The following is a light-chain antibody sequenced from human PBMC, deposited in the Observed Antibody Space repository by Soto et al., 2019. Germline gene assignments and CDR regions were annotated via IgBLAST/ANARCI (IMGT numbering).Light chain of an antibody. CDR2: GTS. CDR3: QQYGNSLLT. CDR1: QSLTSTY. J-gene: IGKJ4*01. V-gene: IGKV3-20*01. Sequence: EIVLTQSPGTLSLSPGERATLSCRAGQSLTSTYLAWYQHKPGQAPRLLIYGTSSRATGLPDRFSGSGSGTDFTLTSSRLELEDFAVYYCQQYGNSLLTFGGGTKVEIK.